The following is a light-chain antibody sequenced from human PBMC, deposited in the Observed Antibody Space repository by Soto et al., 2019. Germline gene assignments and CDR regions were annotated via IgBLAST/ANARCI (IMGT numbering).Light chain of an antibody. CDR1: QSISSW. CDR2: KAS. CDR3: QQYNSYPYT. Sequence: DIQMTQSPSTLSASVGDRVTITCRASQSISSWLAWYQQKPGKAPKLLIYKASSLESRVPSRFSGRGSGTEFTLTISSLQPYDFATYYCQQYNSYPYTFGQGTKLEIK. V-gene: IGKV1-5*03. J-gene: IGKJ2*01.